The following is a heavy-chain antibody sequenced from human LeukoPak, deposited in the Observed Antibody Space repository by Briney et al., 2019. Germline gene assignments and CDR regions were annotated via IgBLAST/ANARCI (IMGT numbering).Heavy chain of an antibody. CDR1: GFTFSNYW. D-gene: IGHD6-13*01. CDR2: INSDGSRT. CDR3: ARGGDTSNWYPGYFDY. Sequence: PGGSLRLSCAASGFTFSNYWMHWVRQAPGKGPVWVSRINSDGSRTRFADSVQGRFTISRDNGKNTVYLQMNSLRAEDTAVYYCARGGDTSNWYPGYFDYWGQGALVTVSS. V-gene: IGHV3-74*01. J-gene: IGHJ4*02.